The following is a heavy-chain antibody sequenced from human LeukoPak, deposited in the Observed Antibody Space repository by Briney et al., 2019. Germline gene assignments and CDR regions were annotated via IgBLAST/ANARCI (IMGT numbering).Heavy chain of an antibody. D-gene: IGHD3-10*01. J-gene: IGHJ4*02. CDR2: ISYDGSNK. V-gene: IGHV3-30*18. CDR3: AKESYYGSGNHFDY. CDR1: GFTFSSYG. Sequence: GGSLRLSCAASGFTFSSYGMHWVGQAPGKGLEWVAVISYDGSNKYYADSVKGRFTISRDNSKNTLYVQMNSLRAEDTAVYYCAKESYYGSGNHFDYWGQGTLVTVSS.